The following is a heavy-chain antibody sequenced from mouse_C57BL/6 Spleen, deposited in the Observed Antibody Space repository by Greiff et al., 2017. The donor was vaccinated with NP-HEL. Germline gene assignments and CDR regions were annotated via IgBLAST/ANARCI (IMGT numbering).Heavy chain of an antibody. CDR3: ARSLLWLRRRYYAMDY. D-gene: IGHD2-9*01. V-gene: IGHV5-17*01. Sequence: EVHLVESGGGLVKPGGSLKLSCAASGFTFSDYGMHWVRQAPEKGLEWVAYISSGSRTIYYADTVKGRFTISRDNAKNTLFLQMTSLRSEDTAMYYCARSLLWLRRRYYAMDYWGQGTSVTVSS. CDR2: ISSGSRTI. CDR1: GFTFSDYG. J-gene: IGHJ4*01.